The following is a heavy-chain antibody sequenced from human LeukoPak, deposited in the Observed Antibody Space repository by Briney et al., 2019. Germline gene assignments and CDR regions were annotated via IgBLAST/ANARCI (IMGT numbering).Heavy chain of an antibody. CDR1: GFTFSSYS. J-gene: IGHJ4*02. CDR2: ISSSSSYI. Sequence: GGSLRLSCADSGFTFSSYSMNWVRQAPGKGLEWVSSISSSSSYIYYADSVKGRFTISRDNAKNSLYLQMNSLRAEDTAVYYCARARDGDYWSDFDYWGQGTLVTVSS. V-gene: IGHV3-21*01. D-gene: IGHD4-17*01. CDR3: ARARDGDYWSDFDY.